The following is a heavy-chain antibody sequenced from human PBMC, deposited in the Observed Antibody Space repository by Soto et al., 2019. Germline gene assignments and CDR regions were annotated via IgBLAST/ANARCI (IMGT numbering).Heavy chain of an antibody. CDR3: ARERDDSRWSSAEYIQH. J-gene: IGHJ1*01. V-gene: IGHV1-18*01. CDR1: GYTFTNFG. Sequence: QVQLVQSGAEVKKPGASVKVSCKASGYTFTNFGIHWVRQAPGQGLEWMGWISAYNGNTNYAQKLQGRVTMTTDTSTSTAYMELRSLRSDDTAVYYCARERDDSRWSSAEYIQHWGQGTLVTVSS. D-gene: IGHD3-22*01. CDR2: ISAYNGNT.